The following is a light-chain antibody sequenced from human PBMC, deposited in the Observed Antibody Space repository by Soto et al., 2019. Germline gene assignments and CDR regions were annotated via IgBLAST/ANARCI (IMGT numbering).Light chain of an antibody. CDR2: GAS. V-gene: IGKV1-9*01. J-gene: IGKJ3*01. CDR3: QQLYRFPFP. Sequence: IQLTQSPSSLSASVGDRVTISCRASQGIANFLAWYQQKPGKAPKLLIYGASTLQSGVPSRFSGSGSWTNFTLTIRRLAPEGFGNYYCQQLYRFPFPFRPGTQVDIK. CDR1: QGIANF.